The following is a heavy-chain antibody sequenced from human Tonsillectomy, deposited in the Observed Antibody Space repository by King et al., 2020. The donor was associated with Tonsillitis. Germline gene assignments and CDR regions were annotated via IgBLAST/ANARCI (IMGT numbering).Heavy chain of an antibody. D-gene: IGHD3-22*01. V-gene: IGHV3-33*08. CDR1: GFTFSGYG. J-gene: IGHJ4*02. CDR3: ARALGSSGYRLDY. Sequence: VQLVESGGGVVQPGRSLRLSCAASGFTFSGYGIHWVRQAPGKGLEWVAVIWYDGRNKFYADSVKGRFTISRDNSKNTLYLQMNSLRAEDTAVYYCARALGSSGYRLDYWGQGTLVTVSS. CDR2: IWYDGRNK.